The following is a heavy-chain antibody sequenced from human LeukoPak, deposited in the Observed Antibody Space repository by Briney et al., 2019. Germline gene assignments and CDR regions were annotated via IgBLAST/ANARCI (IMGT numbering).Heavy chain of an antibody. V-gene: IGHV4-61*02. Sequence: SETLSLXCTVSGGSISSGSHYWNWIRQPAGKGLEWIGRIYYNGSTNYNPSLKSRVTISVDTSKNQFSLRLSSVTAADTAVYYCGRFLSSGYSAQYYFYMDVWGKGIGVTVSS. D-gene: IGHD3-22*01. CDR3: GRFLSSGYSAQYYFYMDV. CDR2: IYYNGST. J-gene: IGHJ6*03. CDR1: GGSISSGSHY.